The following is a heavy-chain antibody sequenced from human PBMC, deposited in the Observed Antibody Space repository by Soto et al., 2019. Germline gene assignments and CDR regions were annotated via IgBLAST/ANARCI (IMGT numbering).Heavy chain of an antibody. Sequence: EVQLLESGGGLVQPGGSLRLSCVASGFTFRNQDMRWVRQAPGKGLEWVSGISGSGVITYYADSVKGRFTISRDNSKNTLYLQMNSLRAEDTAVYYCAKDRQFRSYFEGSGCYNSWGQGTLVTVSS. D-gene: IGHD3-22*01. CDR3: AKDRQFRSYFEGSGCYNS. CDR2: ISGSGVIT. J-gene: IGHJ4*02. CDR1: GFTFRNQD. V-gene: IGHV3-23*01.